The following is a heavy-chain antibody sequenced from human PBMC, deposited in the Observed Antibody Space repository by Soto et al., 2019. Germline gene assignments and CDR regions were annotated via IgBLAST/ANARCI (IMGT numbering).Heavy chain of an antibody. CDR1: GFICSSYD. Sequence: VGFLRLSCAASGFICSSYDMSWVRQAPGKGLEWVSTILVGGSTHYEDSVKGRFTISRDTSKNTVYLQMNSLTAGDTAVYYCAKATATGGGAFEICGQGTMVTVSS. CDR3: AKATATGGGAFEI. V-gene: IGHV3-23*01. CDR2: ILVGGST. D-gene: IGHD2-8*02. J-gene: IGHJ3*02.